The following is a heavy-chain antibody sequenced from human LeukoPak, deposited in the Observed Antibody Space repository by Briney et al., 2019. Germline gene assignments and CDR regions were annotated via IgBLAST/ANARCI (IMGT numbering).Heavy chain of an antibody. J-gene: IGHJ3*02. V-gene: IGHV4-30-2*01. D-gene: IGHD6-6*01. Sequence: SETLSLTCAVSGGSISSGGYSWSWIRQPPGKGLEWIGYIYHSGSTYYNPSLKSRVTISVDRSKNQFSLKLSSVTAADTAVYYCARTSIAARRANAFDIWGQGTMVTVSS. CDR3: ARTSIAARRANAFDI. CDR2: IYHSGST. CDR1: GGSISSGGYS.